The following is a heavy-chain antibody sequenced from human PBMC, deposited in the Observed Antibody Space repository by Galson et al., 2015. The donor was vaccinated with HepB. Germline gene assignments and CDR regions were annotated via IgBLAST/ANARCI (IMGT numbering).Heavy chain of an antibody. CDR3: AGGEGDSSGYYDDY. J-gene: IGHJ4*02. D-gene: IGHD3-22*01. CDR1: GGSISSGSYY. V-gene: IGHV4-61*02. Sequence: LSLTCTVSGGSISSGSYYWSWIRQPAGKGLEWIGRIYTSGSTNYNPSLKSRVTMSVDTSKNQFSLKLSSVTAADTAVYYCAGGEGDSSGYYDDYWGQGTLVTVSS. CDR2: IYTSGST.